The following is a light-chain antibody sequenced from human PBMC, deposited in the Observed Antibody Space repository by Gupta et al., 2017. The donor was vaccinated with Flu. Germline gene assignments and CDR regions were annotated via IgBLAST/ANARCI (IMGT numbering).Light chain of an antibody. Sequence: QSVLTHPPSASGTPGQRVSISCSRSSSNIGSNTVNCYQQLQGPTPNLLIYGNNQRPSGVPDRFSGSKSGTSASLAISGLQSEDEADYYCAAWDDSLSGHYVLGTGTKVTVL. J-gene: IGLJ1*01. CDR2: GNN. CDR3: AAWDDSLSGHYV. V-gene: IGLV1-44*01. CDR1: SSNIGSNT.